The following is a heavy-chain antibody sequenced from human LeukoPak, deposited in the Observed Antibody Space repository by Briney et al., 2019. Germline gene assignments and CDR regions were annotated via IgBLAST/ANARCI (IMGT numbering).Heavy chain of an antibody. J-gene: IGHJ4*02. CDR3: ARDPAKAAAGNY. Sequence: ASVKVSCKASGYTFTSYYMHWVRQAPGQGLEWMGIINPSGGSTSYAQKFRGRVTMTRDTSTSTVYMELSSLRSEDTAVYYCARDPAKAAAGNYWGQGTLVTVSS. V-gene: IGHV1-46*01. D-gene: IGHD6-13*01. CDR2: INPSGGST. CDR1: GYTFTSYY.